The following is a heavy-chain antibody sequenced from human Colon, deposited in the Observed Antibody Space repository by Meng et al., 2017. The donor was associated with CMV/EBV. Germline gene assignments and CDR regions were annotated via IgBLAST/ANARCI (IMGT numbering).Heavy chain of an antibody. J-gene: IGHJ4*02. V-gene: IGHV1-18*01. CDR1: GYSFTTYG. Sequence: ASVKVSCKASGYSFTTYGITWVRQAPGKGLEWMGWIDPYHGNASYSQKFQGRVTMTTDTSTSTAYMELRSLRSDDTAVYYCARDARITGTSAGYWGQGTLVTVSS. CDR3: ARDARITGTSAGY. D-gene: IGHD1-20*01. CDR2: IDPYHGNA.